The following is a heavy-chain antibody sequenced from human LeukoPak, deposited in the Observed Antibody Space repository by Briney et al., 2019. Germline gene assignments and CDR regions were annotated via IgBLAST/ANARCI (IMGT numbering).Heavy chain of an antibody. D-gene: IGHD3-10*01. CDR3: ARDRGSYCDY. CDR2: IYHSGST. J-gene: IGHJ4*02. Sequence: SETLSLTCTVAGGSTSSYYWSWIRQPPGKGLEWIGNIYHSGSTDYNPSLKSRVTISIDTSKTQSSLKLSSVTAADTAVYYCARDRGSYCDYWGQGTLVTVSS. V-gene: IGHV4-59*01. CDR1: GGSTSSYY.